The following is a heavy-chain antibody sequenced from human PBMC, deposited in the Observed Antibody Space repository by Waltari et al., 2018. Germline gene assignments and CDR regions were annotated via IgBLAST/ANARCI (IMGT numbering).Heavy chain of an antibody. V-gene: IGHV3-20*04. J-gene: IGHJ4*02. D-gene: IGHD6-13*01. CDR2: INWNGGST. Sequence: EVQLVESGGGVVWPGGSLRLSCAASGFTFVDYGMSWVRQAPGKGLEWDSGINWNGGSTGDADYVKGRFTISRDNAKNSLYLQMNRLRAEDTALYYCARDYSRLLDYWGQGTLVTVSS. CDR3: ARDYSRLLDY. CDR1: GFTFVDYG.